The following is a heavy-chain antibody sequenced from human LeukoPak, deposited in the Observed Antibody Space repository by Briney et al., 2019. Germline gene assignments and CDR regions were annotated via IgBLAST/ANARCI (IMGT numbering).Heavy chain of an antibody. CDR3: ARGGSTNFDY. D-gene: IGHD3-10*01. Sequence: GGSLRLSCAASGFTFSRYSMNWVRQAPGQGLQWVSSISSSSSYIYYADSVKGRFTISRDNAKNSLYLQMNSLRAEDTAVYYCARGGSTNFDYWGQGTLVTVSS. CDR2: ISSSSSYI. CDR1: GFTFSRYS. J-gene: IGHJ4*02. V-gene: IGHV3-21*01.